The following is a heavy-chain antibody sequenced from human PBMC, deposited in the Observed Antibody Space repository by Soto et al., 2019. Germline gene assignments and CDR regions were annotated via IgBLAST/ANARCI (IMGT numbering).Heavy chain of an antibody. J-gene: IGHJ6*02. CDR1: GYTFTSYW. D-gene: IGHD4-17*01. CDR3: ARHQRCDYRERSDV. V-gene: IGHV5-51*01. CDR2: IYPRDSDT. Sequence: VQLVQSGVEVRKPGESLKISCKGSGYTFTSYWIAWVRQMPGKGLEWMGIIYPRDSDTRYNPSFQGQVTFSADKSISTAYLQWSSLKASDTAIYYCARHQRCDYRERSDVWGQGTTVIVSS.